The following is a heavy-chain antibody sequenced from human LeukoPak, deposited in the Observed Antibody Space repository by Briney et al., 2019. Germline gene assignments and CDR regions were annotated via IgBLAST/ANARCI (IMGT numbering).Heavy chain of an antibody. D-gene: IGHD2-2*01. CDR1: GFTVSSNY. CDR3: ARERYCSSTSCYPVDY. CDR2: IYSGGST. V-gene: IGHV3-53*04. Sequence: PGGSLTLTCAASGFTVSSNYMSWVRQAPGKGLEWVSVIYSGGSTYYADSVKGRFTISRHNSKNTLYLQMNSLRAEDTAVYYCARERYCSSTSCYPVDYWGQGTLVTVSS. J-gene: IGHJ4*02.